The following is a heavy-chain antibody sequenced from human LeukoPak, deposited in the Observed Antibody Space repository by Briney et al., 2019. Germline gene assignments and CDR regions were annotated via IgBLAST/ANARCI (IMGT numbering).Heavy chain of an antibody. Sequence: PGGCLRLSCAASGFTFSNAWMSWVRQAPGKGLEWVGRIKSKTDGGTTDYAAPVKGRFTISRDDSKNTPYLQMNSLKTEDTAVYYCTTDIRYFDGRDYWGQGTLVTVSS. J-gene: IGHJ4*02. CDR2: IKSKTDGGTT. CDR3: TTDIRYFDGRDY. D-gene: IGHD3-9*01. CDR1: GFTFSNAW. V-gene: IGHV3-15*01.